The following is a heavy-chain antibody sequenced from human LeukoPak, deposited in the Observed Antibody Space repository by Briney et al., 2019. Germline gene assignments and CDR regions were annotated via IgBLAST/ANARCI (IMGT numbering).Heavy chain of an antibody. CDR3: ARDYGGKSDY. D-gene: IGHD4-23*01. CDR2: IYYSGST. CDR1: GGSISSYY. V-gene: IGHV4-59*01. Sequence: SETLSLTCTVSGGSISSYYWSWIRQPPEKGLEWIGYIYYSGSTNYNPSLKSRVTISVDTSKNQFSPKLSSVTAADTAVYYCARDYGGKSDYWGQGTLVAVSS. J-gene: IGHJ4*02.